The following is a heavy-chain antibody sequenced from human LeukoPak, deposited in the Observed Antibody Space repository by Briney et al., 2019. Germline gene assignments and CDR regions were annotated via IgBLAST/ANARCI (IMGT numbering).Heavy chain of an antibody. V-gene: IGHV1-18*01. J-gene: IGHJ4*02. Sequence: ASVKVSCKASGYTFTSYGISWVRQAPGQGLEWMGWISAYNDNTNYAQKLQGRVTMTTDTSTSTAYMELRSLRSDDTTVYYCARVHYDILTGYSYFDYWGQGTLVTVSS. D-gene: IGHD3-9*01. CDR3: ARVHYDILTGYSYFDY. CDR2: ISAYNDNT. CDR1: GYTFTSYG.